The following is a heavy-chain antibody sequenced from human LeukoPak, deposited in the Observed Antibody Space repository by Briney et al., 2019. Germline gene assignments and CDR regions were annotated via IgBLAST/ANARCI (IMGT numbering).Heavy chain of an antibody. CDR2: IYHSGST. Sequence: SGTLSLTCAVSGGSISSRNWWSWVRQPPGKGLEWIGEIYHSGSTNYNPSLKSRVTISVDKSKNQFSLNLSSVTAADTAVYYCARSYSNYVHWYFDLWGRGALVTVSS. CDR1: GGSISSRNW. V-gene: IGHV4-4*02. J-gene: IGHJ2*01. CDR3: ARSYSNYVHWYFDL. D-gene: IGHD4-11*01.